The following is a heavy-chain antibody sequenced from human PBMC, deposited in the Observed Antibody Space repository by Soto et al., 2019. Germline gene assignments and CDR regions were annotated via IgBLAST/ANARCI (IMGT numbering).Heavy chain of an antibody. V-gene: IGHV1-69*13. Sequence: SVKVSCEASGGTFRSYAISWVRQAPGQGLEWMGGIIPIFGTANYAQKFQGRVTITADESTSTAYMELSSLRSEDTAVYYCARYYYDSSGYDGMDVWGQGTTVTVSS. CDR1: GGTFRSYA. CDR2: IIPIFGTA. CDR3: ARYYYDSSGYDGMDV. D-gene: IGHD3-22*01. J-gene: IGHJ6*02.